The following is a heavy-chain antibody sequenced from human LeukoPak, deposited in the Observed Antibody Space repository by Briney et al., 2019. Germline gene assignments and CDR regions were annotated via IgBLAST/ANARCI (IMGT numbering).Heavy chain of an antibody. J-gene: IGHJ6*02. V-gene: IGHV3-7*01. Sequence: PGGSLRLSCAASGFTFISYWMTWVRQAPGKGLEWVANIKQDGSEKYYVDSEKGRFTISRDNAKNSLYLEMNSLRVEDTAVYYCVRGRGLDVWGQGTTVCVSS. CDR3: VRGRGLDV. CDR2: IKQDGSEK. CDR1: GFTFISYW.